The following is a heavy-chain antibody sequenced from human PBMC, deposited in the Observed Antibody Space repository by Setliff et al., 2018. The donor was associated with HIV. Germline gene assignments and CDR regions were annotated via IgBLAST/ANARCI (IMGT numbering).Heavy chain of an antibody. V-gene: IGHV1-46*01. D-gene: IGHD3-10*01. J-gene: IGHJ6*02. CDR2: INPSGDVI. CDR1: GYASTSFS. CDR3: ASPSFGDVDYYYGMDV. Sequence: GASVKVSCKASGYASTSFSLHWVRQAPGQGLEWMGIINPSGDVIRYAQKFQGRVTMTRDTSTSTVYMDLSSLRSEDTAVYYCASPSFGDVDYYYGMDVWGQWTTVTVS.